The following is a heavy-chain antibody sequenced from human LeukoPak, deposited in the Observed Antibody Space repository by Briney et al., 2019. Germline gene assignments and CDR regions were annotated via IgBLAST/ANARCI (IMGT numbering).Heavy chain of an antibody. CDR2: IIPIFGTA. J-gene: IGHJ3*02. CDR3: ARVWRVSRSSAPSLFAFDI. CDR1: GGTFSSYA. Sequence: GASVKVSCKASGGTFSSYAISWVRQAPGQGLEWMGGIIPIFGTANYAQKFQGRVTITTDESTSTAYMELSSLRSEDTAVYYCARVWRVSRSSAPSLFAFDIWGQGTMVTVSS. V-gene: IGHV1-69*05. D-gene: IGHD3-3*01.